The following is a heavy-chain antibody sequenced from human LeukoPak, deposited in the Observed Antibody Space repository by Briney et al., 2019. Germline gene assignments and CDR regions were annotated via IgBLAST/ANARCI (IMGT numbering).Heavy chain of an antibody. V-gene: IGHV4-59*01. J-gene: IGHJ3*02. CDR1: GGSISSYY. CDR3: ARRGGSPLDAFDI. Sequence: SETLSLTCTVSGGSISSYYCSWIRQPAGKGLELLGYIYYNGNTNYNPSLKSRVTISVDTSKNQFSLKLSSVTAADAAVYYCARRGGSPLDAFDIWGQGTMVTVSS. CDR2: IYYNGNT. D-gene: IGHD1-26*01.